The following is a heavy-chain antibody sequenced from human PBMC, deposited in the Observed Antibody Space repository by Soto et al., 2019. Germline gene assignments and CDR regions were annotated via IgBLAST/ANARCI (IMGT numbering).Heavy chain of an antibody. J-gene: IGHJ6*02. CDR1: GYTFTSYG. CDR2: ISAYNGNT. D-gene: IGHD2-21*01. CDR3: ARGGVRTYYYYYGMDV. V-gene: IGHV1-18*01. Sequence: QVQLVQSGAEVKKPGASVKVSCKASGYTFTSYGISWVRQAPGQGLEWMVWISAYNGNTNYAQKLQGRVTMTTDTSTRTADMELRSLSSDETAEDYCARGGVRTYYYYYGMDVWDQGTTVTVSS.